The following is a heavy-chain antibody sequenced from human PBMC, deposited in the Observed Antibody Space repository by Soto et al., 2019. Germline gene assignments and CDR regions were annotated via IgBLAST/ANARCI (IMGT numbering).Heavy chain of an antibody. J-gene: IGHJ4*02. D-gene: IGHD1-26*01. CDR2: INAGNGNT. CDR1: GYTFTSYA. CDR3: ARDLGVGAASDY. Sequence: QVQLVQSGAEVKKPGASVKVSCKASGYTFTSYAMHWVRQVPGQRLEWRGWINAGNGNTKYSQKFQGRVTITRDTYASTAYMELSSLRSEDTAVYYCARDLGVGAASDYWGQGTLVTVSS. V-gene: IGHV1-3*01.